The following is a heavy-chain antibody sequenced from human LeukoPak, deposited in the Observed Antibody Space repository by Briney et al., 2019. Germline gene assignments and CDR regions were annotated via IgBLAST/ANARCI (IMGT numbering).Heavy chain of an antibody. CDR3: ARGSQYYYDSSGYQPVRY. CDR2: INHSGST. D-gene: IGHD3-22*01. V-gene: IGHV4-34*01. J-gene: IGHJ4*02. Sequence: SETLSLTCAVYGGSFSGYYWSWIRKPPGKGLEWIGEINHSGSTNYNPSLKSRVTISVDTSKNQFSLKLSSVTAADTAVYYCARGSQYYYDSSGYQPVRYWGQGTLVTVSS. CDR1: GGSFSGYY.